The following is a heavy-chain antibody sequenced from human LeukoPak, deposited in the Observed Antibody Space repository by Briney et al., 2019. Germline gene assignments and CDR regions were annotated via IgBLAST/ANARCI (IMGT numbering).Heavy chain of an antibody. Sequence: GGSLRLSCAASGFTFSSYWMSWVRQAPGKGLEWVANIKQDGSEKYYVDSVKGRFTISRDNAKNSLYLQMNSLRAEDTAVYYCARVDDYVWGSYRYSPFDYWGQGTLVTVSS. CDR3: ARVDDYVWGSYRYSPFDY. CDR1: GFTFSSYW. CDR2: IKQDGSEK. V-gene: IGHV3-7*01. J-gene: IGHJ4*02. D-gene: IGHD3-16*02.